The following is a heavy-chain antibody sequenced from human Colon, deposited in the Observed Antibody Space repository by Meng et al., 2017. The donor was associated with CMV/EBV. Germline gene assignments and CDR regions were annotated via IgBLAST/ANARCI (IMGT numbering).Heavy chain of an antibody. CDR1: GFTFGNYV. V-gene: IGHV3-23*01. D-gene: IGHD3-3*01. CDR3: ARELGYDFWSGFYV. Sequence: GGSLRLSCAASGFTFGNYVMTWVRQAPGKGLEWVASISASGGTTYYADAVKGRFTISRDTSKDTVYLQMSSLRAEDTALYYCARELGYDFWSGFYVWGQRTLVTVSS. CDR2: ISASGGTT. J-gene: IGHJ4*02.